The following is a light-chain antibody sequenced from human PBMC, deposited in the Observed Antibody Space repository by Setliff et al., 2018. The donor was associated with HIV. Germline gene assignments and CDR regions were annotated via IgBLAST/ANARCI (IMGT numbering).Light chain of an antibody. V-gene: IGLV2-14*01. CDR2: GVI. CDR3: SSYTSSVTLYVV. J-gene: IGLJ2*01. CDR1: SSDVGGSNY. Sequence: LTQPASVSGSPGQSITISCTGTSSDVGGSNYVSWYQQHPGKAPKLMIYGVINRPSGVSDRFSGSKSGNTASLTISGLQAEDEAHYYCSSYTSSVTLYVVFGGGTKVTVL.